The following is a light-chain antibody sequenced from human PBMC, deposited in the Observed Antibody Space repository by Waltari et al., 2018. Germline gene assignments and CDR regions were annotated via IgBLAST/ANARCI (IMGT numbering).Light chain of an antibody. CDR1: NLRSYY. CDR3: SSRDSSGNHVM. CDR2: GYN. Sequence: SSELTQDAAVSVALGQTVRITCQGVNLRSYYARWYQQKPGQAPVLVISGYNNRPSGIPDRFSGSSTGYTASLTIAGAQAEDEADYYCSSRDSSGNHVMFGGGTKLTV. V-gene: IGLV3-19*01. J-gene: IGLJ3*02.